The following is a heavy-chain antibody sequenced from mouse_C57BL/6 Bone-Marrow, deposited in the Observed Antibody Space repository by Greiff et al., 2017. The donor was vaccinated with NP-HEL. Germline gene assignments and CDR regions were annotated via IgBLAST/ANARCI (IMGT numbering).Heavy chain of an antibody. D-gene: IGHD2-3*01. V-gene: IGHV1-58*01. Sequence: EVQLVESGAELVRPGSSVKMSCKTSGYTFTSYGINWVKQRPGQGLEWIGYIYIGNGYTEYNEKFKGKATLTSDTSSSTAYMQLSSLTSEDSAIYFCASLDIYDGYPYWYFDVWGTGTTVTVSS. CDR3: ASLDIYDGYPYWYFDV. CDR2: IYIGNGYT. J-gene: IGHJ1*03. CDR1: GYTFTSYG.